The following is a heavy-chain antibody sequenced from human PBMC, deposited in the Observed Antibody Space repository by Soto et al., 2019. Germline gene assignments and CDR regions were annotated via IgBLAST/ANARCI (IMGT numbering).Heavy chain of an antibody. D-gene: IGHD6-19*01. CDR3: AKGVPGIAVAGTGYFQH. Sequence: GGSLRLSCAASGFTFSTYSMNWVRQAPGKGLEWVSYISSSSSTIFYTDSVKGRFTVSRDNSKNTLYLQMNSLRAEDTAVYYCAKGVPGIAVAGTGYFQHWGQGTLVTVSS. CDR1: GFTFSTYS. CDR2: ISSSSSTI. V-gene: IGHV3-48*01. J-gene: IGHJ1*01.